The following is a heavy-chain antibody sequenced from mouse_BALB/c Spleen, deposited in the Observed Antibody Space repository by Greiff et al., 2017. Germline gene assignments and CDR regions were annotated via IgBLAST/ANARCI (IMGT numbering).Heavy chain of an antibody. CDR1: GYTFTSYW. V-gene: IGHV1-7*01. CDR3: TMGGNLDY. J-gene: IGHJ2*01. Sequence: VQLQQSGAELAKPGASVKMSCKASGYTFTSYWMHWVKQRPGQGLEWIGYINPSTGYTEYNQKFKDKATLTADKSSSTAYMQLSSLTSEDSAVYYCTMGGNLDYWGQGTTLTVSS. CDR2: INPSTGYT. D-gene: IGHD2-1*01.